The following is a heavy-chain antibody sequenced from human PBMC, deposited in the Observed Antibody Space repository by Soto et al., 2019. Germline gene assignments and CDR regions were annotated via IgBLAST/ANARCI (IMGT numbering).Heavy chain of an antibody. V-gene: IGHV4-4*07. D-gene: IGHD5-18*01. J-gene: IGHJ3*02. CDR2: IYTSGST. CDR3: ARGRPRDGYNSGHSEVDI. Sequence: PFLPHSLTQRATGRSGCSVDLMLIFRPGMIGLEWIGRIYTSGSTNYNPSLKSRVTISVDTSKNQISLSLTSVTAADTAAYYCARGRPRDGYNSGHSEVDIWRQPTMVTVS. CDR1: GRSGCSVD.